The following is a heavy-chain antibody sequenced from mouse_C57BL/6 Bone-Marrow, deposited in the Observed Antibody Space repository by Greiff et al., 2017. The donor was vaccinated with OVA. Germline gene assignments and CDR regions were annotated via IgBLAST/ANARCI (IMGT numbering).Heavy chain of an antibody. CDR1: GFTFSSYA. Sequence: EVHLVESGEGLVKPGGSLKLSCAASGFTFSSYAMSWVRQTPEKRLEWVAYISSGGDYIYYADTVKGRFTRSRENARNTLYLQMSSLKSEDTAMYYCTRDLRAYGPWFAYWGQGTLVTVSA. V-gene: IGHV5-9-1*02. CDR2: ISSGGDYI. CDR3: TRDLRAYGPWFAY. J-gene: IGHJ3*01. D-gene: IGHD6-5*01.